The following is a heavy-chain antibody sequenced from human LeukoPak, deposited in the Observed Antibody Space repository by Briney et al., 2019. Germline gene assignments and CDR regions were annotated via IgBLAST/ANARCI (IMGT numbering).Heavy chain of an antibody. CDR2: IWYVGSNK. Sequence: GGSLRLSCAASGFAFSTYGMHWVRQAPGKGLEWVTVIWYVGSNKYYADSVKGRFTISRDNSKNTLYLQMNSLRAEDTAVYYCARATDGDYVPYWGQGTLVTVSS. V-gene: IGHV3-33*01. CDR1: GFAFSTYG. D-gene: IGHD4-17*01. J-gene: IGHJ4*02. CDR3: ARATDGDYVPY.